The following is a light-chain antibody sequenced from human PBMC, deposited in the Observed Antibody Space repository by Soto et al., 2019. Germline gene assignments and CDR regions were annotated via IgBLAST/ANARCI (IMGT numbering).Light chain of an antibody. V-gene: IGKV3-20*01. CDR3: QQYGSSRIT. J-gene: IGKJ5*01. Sequence: EIVLTQSPATLSAYPGERANLSCRASESVLDYLAWFQQRPGQAPRLLIYGVSSRATVIPDRISGRWAGAYFTPTSSRLSPEDFALYCCQQYGSSRITFGQGTRLEIK. CDR1: ESVLDY. CDR2: GVS.